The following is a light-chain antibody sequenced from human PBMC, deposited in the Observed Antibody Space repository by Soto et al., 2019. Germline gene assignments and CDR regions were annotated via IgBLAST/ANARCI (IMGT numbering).Light chain of an antibody. J-gene: IGLJ3*02. V-gene: IGLV1-40*01. CDR1: SSNIGAGYD. Sequence: QSVLTQPPSVSGAPGQRVTISCTGSSSNIGAGYDVHWYQQVPGTAPKLLIYGNSNRPSGVPDRFSGSKSGTSAFLAITGLQAEDEADYYCQSYDSSLSGWVFGGGTKVTVL. CDR3: QSYDSSLSGWV. CDR2: GNS.